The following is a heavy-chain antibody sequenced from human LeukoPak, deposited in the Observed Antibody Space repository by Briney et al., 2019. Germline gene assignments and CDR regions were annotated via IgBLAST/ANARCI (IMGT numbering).Heavy chain of an antibody. J-gene: IGHJ6*03. Sequence: SETLSLTCAVYGGSFSGYYWSWIRQPPGKGLEWIGEINHSGSTNYNPSLKSRVTISVDTSKNQFSLKLSSVTAADTAVYYCARKRGYSGYGSGAYYYYYYMDVWGKGTTVTVSS. D-gene: IGHD5-12*01. CDR3: ARKRGYSGYGSGAYYYYYYMDV. CDR1: GGSFSGYY. V-gene: IGHV4-34*01. CDR2: INHSGST.